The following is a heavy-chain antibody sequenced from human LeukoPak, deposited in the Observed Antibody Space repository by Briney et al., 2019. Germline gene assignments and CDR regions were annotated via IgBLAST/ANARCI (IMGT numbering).Heavy chain of an antibody. CDR3: ARETGGNWNRIDY. D-gene: IGHD1/OR15-1a*01. V-gene: IGHV3-53*01. Sequence: GGSLRLSCAASGFTVSSNYMSWVRQAPGKGLEWVSDIYSGGSTYYADSVKGRFTISRDNSKNTLYLQMNSLRAEDTAVYYCARETGGNWNRIDYWGQGTLVTVSS. J-gene: IGHJ4*02. CDR1: GFTVSSNY. CDR2: IYSGGST.